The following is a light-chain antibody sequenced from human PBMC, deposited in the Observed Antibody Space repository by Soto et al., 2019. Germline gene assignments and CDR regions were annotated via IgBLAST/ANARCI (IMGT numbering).Light chain of an antibody. CDR3: QQFHTFPFG. V-gene: IGKV1-9*01. Sequence: DIQLTQSPSFLSASVGDRVTITCRASQGISRFLAWYQQKPGKTPNLLIYDASTLQRGVPSRFSGSGSGTEFTPTISSLQPEDFATYTCQQFHTFPFGFGQGTLLEIK. CDR2: DAS. CDR1: QGISRF. J-gene: IGKJ5*01.